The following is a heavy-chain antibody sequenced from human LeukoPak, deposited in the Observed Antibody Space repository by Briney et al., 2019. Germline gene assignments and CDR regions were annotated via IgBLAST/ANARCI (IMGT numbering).Heavy chain of an antibody. Sequence: PGRSLRLSCAASGFTFSSYGMHWVRQAPGKGLEWVAVIWYDGSNKYYADSVKGRFTISRDNSKNTLYLQMYSLRAEDTAVYYCAKDGDKDTAMAFDYWGQGTLVTVSS. J-gene: IGHJ4*02. CDR3: AKDGDKDTAMAFDY. V-gene: IGHV3-33*06. D-gene: IGHD5-18*01. CDR1: GFTFSSYG. CDR2: IWYDGSNK.